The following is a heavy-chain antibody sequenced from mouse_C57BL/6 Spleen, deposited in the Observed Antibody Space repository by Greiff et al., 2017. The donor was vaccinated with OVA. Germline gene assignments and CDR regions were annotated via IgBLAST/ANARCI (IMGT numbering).Heavy chain of an antibody. D-gene: IGHD2-14*01. J-gene: IGHJ2*01. Sequence: QVQLKQSGAELVRPGASVTLSCKASGYTFTDYEMHWVKQTPVHGLEWIGAIDPETGGTAYNQKFKGKAILTADKSSSTAYMELRSLTSEDSAVYYCTRGVLGGYFDYWGQGTTLTVSS. V-gene: IGHV1-15*01. CDR1: GYTFTDYE. CDR2: IDPETGGT. CDR3: TRGVLGGYFDY.